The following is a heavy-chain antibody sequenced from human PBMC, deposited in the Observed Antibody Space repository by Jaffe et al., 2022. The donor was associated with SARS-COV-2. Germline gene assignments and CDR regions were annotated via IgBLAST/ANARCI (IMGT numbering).Heavy chain of an antibody. D-gene: IGHD3-3*01. V-gene: IGHV3-7*01. Sequence: EVQLVESGGGLVQPGGSLRLSCAASGFTFSSYWMSWVRQAPGKGLEWVANIKQDGSEKYYVDSVKGRFTISRDNAKNSLYLQMNSLRAEDTAVYYCARDNARSGYFVGVIDYWGQGTLVTVSS. J-gene: IGHJ4*02. CDR1: GFTFSSYW. CDR3: ARDNARSGYFVGVIDY. CDR2: IKQDGSEK.